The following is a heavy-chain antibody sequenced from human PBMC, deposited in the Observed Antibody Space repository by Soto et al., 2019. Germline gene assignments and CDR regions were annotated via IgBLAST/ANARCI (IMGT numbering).Heavy chain of an antibody. Sequence: SVKVSCKASGGTFSSYAISWVRQAPGQGLEWMGGIIPIFGTANYAQKFQGRVTITADESTSTAYMELSSLRSEDTAVYYCARGSSPHYYYDSSGYTPFDYWGQGTLVTVSS. J-gene: IGHJ4*02. CDR1: GGTFSSYA. CDR2: IIPIFGTA. V-gene: IGHV1-69*13. D-gene: IGHD3-22*01. CDR3: ARGSSPHYYYDSSGYTPFDY.